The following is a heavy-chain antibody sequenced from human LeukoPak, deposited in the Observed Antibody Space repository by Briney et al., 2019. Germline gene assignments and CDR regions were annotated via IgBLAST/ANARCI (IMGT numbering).Heavy chain of an antibody. CDR3: AREARYDFWSGYYSPDY. CDR1: GGSFSGCY. V-gene: IGHV4-34*01. J-gene: IGHJ4*02. CDR2: INHSGST. D-gene: IGHD3-3*01. Sequence: KPSETLSLTCAVYGGSFSGCYWSWIRQPPGKGLEWIGEINHSGSTNYNPSLKSRVTISVDTSKNQFSLKLSSVTAADTAVYYCAREARYDFWSGYYSPDYWGQGTLVTVSS.